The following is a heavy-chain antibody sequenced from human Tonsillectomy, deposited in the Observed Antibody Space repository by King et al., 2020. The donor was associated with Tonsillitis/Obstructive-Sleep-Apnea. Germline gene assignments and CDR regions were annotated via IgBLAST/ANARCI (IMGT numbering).Heavy chain of an antibody. J-gene: IGHJ6*03. CDR1: GYTFTKYQ. CDR3: AVRGDFYYYDMDV. V-gene: IGHV1-8*01. CDR2: MNPNSGDT. D-gene: IGHD1-26*01. Sequence: QLVQSGAEVKKSGASVKVSCKASGYTFTKYQFNWVRQATGQGPEWMGWMNPNSGDTGYAQKFQGRVTMTRNISISTAYMELSSLRSEDTAVYYCAVRGDFYYYDMDVWGRGTTVTVSS.